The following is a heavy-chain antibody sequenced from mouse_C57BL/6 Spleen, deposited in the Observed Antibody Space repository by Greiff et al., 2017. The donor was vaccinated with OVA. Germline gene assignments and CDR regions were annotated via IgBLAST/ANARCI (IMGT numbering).Heavy chain of an antibody. Sequence: EVQRVESGGGLVKPGGSLKLSCAASGFTFSDYGMHWVRQAPEKGLEWVAYISSGSSTIYYADTVKGRFPISRDNAKNTLCLQMTSLRSEDTAMYYCARPGVTTVVARDYYAMDYWGQGTSVTVSS. CDR3: ARPGVTTVVARDYYAMDY. J-gene: IGHJ4*01. CDR1: GFTFSDYG. D-gene: IGHD1-1*01. CDR2: ISSGSSTI. V-gene: IGHV5-17*01.